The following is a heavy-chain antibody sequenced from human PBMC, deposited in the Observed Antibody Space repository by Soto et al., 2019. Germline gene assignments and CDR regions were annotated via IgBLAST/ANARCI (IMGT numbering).Heavy chain of an antibody. CDR3: ARVPIAARPLLVDY. CDR1: GYTFTDYY. D-gene: IGHD6-6*01. J-gene: IGHJ4*02. Sequence: ASVKVSCKASGYTFTDYYIHWVRQAPGQGLEWMGWINPNSGGTKFAQQFQGRVTMTRDTSISTAYMELSRLRSDDTAVYYCARVPIAARPLLVDYWGQGTLVTVSS. CDR2: INPNSGGT. V-gene: IGHV1-2*02.